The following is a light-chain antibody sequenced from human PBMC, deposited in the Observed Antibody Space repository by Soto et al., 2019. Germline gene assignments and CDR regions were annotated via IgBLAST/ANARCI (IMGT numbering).Light chain of an antibody. V-gene: IGKV3-11*01. J-gene: IGKJ5*01. CDR3: QQRSNWPTIT. CDR2: DAS. CDR1: QSVSSY. Sequence: EIVSTQSPATLSLSPGERATLSCRASQSVSSYLAWYQQKPCQAPRLLIYDASNRATGIPARFSGSGSGTDFTLTISSLEPEDFAVYYGQQRSNWPTITFGQGTRLEIK.